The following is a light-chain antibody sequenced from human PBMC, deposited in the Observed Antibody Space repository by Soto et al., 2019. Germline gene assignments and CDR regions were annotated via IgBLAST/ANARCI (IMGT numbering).Light chain of an antibody. J-gene: IGKJ3*01. V-gene: IGKV3D-20*01. CDR1: ESVSSSH. CDR2: DAS. Sequence: EIVLTQSPGTLSLSPGERATLSCGASESVSSSHLAWYQQKPGLAPRLLIFDASTRATGITDRFSGSGSGTDFILTISRLDPEDFAVYYCQQYASSPFTFGPGTKVDTK. CDR3: QQYASSPFT.